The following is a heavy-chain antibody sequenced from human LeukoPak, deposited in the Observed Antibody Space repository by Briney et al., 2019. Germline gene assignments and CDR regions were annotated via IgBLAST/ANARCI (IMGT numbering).Heavy chain of an antibody. D-gene: IGHD3-22*01. CDR3: AREYNYYDSSGWDAFEI. J-gene: IGHJ3*02. CDR1: GGSITTYY. V-gene: IGHV4-59*12. CDR2: ISYSGST. Sequence: PSETLSLTCTVSGGSITTYYWSWIRQPPGKGLEWIGYISYSGSTNYNPSLKSRVTMSVDTSKNQFSLKLSSVTAADAAVYYCAREYNYYDSSGWDAFEIWGQGTMVTVSS.